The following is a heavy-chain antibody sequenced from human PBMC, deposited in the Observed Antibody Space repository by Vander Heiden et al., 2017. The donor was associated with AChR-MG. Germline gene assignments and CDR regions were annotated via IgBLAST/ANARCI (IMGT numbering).Heavy chain of an antibody. V-gene: IGHV3-9*01. CDR3: AKAHSSGWYRIWYFDY. CDR2: ISWNSGSI. J-gene: IGHJ4*02. Sequence: EVQLVDSGGGLVQPGRSLRLTCAAFGLTFDDYAMHWVRQAPGKGLEWVSGISWNSGSIGYADSVKGRFTISRDNAKNSLYLQMNSLRAEDTALYYCAKAHSSGWYRIWYFDYWGQGTLVTVSS. D-gene: IGHD6-19*01. CDR1: GLTFDDYA.